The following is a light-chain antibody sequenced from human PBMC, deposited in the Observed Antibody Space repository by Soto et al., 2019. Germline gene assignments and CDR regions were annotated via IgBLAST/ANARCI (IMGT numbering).Light chain of an antibody. CDR1: QGISSY. CDR3: QQANSFPIT. V-gene: IGKV1-9*01. Sequence: IQLTQSPSCLCASVGDRVTITCRASQGISSYLAWYQQKPGKAPKLLIYAASSLQSGVPSRFSGSGSGTDFTLTISSLQPEDCAIYFCQQANSFPITFGQGTQLEIK. J-gene: IGKJ5*01. CDR2: AAS.